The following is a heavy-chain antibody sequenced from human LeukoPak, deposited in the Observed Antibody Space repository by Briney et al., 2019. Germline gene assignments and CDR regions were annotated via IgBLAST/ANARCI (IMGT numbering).Heavy chain of an antibody. CDR2: VYYGGST. CDR1: GFTVSTNY. CDR3: ASPGYCSGSSCYSGYFQH. D-gene: IGHD2-15*01. J-gene: IGHJ1*01. Sequence: GGSLRLSCAASGFTVSTNYMNWFRQAPGKGLEWVSVVYYGGSTYYADSVKGRFTISRDNAKNTLYLQMNSLRAEDTAVYYCASPGYCSGSSCYSGYFQHWGQGTLVTVSS. V-gene: IGHV3-53*01.